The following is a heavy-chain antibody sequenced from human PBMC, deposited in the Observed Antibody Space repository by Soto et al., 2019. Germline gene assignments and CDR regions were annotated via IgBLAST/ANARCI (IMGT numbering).Heavy chain of an antibody. D-gene: IGHD3-3*01. CDR3: ARETGVVVIVKGEFEF. J-gene: IGHJ4*02. V-gene: IGHV1-18*04. CDR2: ISGDSGKA. Sequence: VQLVQSGAEVKKPGASVKVSCKASGYTFSRYSISWVRQAPGQGLEWMGWISGDSGKAHYSQKFQDRVTITADTSTNTVHMEMRSLRSDDTAVYYCARETGVVVIVKGEFEFWGQGTLVNVSS. CDR1: GYTFSRYS.